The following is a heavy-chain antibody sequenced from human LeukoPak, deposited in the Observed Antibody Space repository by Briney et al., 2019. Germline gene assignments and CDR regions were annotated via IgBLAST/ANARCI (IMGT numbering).Heavy chain of an antibody. V-gene: IGHV3-74*01. CDR3: ARAIAEAGTDS. D-gene: IGHD6-19*01. CDR2: INSDGYSI. J-gene: IGHJ4*02. Sequence: PGGSLRLSCAATGFTFSSYWMHWVRQAPGKGPVWLARINSDGYSISYADSVKGRFTISRDNNKKTLYLQMNTLRAEDTAMYYCARAIAEAGTDSWGQGTLVTVSS. CDR1: GFTFSSYW.